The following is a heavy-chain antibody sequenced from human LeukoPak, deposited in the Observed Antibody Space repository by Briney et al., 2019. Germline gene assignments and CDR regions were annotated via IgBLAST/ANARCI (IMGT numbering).Heavy chain of an antibody. CDR1: GGSISSYY. J-gene: IGHJ4*02. CDR3: ARDPGYSSGWVFDY. D-gene: IGHD6-19*01. CDR2: IYYSGST. Sequence: SETLSLTCTVSGGSISSYYWSWIRQPPGKGLEWIGYIYYSGSTNYNPSLKSRVTILVDTSKNQFSLKLSSVTAADTAVYYCARDPGYSSGWVFDYWGQGTLVTVSS. V-gene: IGHV4-59*01.